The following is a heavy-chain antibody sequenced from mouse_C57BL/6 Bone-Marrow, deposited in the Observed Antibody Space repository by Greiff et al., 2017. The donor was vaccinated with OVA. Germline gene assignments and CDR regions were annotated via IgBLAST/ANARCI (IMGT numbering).Heavy chain of an antibody. V-gene: IGHV1-69*01. CDR3: ARDRDSNLYAMDY. CDR2: IDPSDSYT. CDR1: GYTFTSYW. J-gene: IGHJ4*01. D-gene: IGHD2-5*01. Sequence: VQLQQPGAELVMPGASVKLSCKASGYTFTSYWMHWVKQRPGQGLEWIGEIDPSDSYTNYNQKFKGKSTLTVDKSSSPAYMQLSSLTSEDSAVYYCARDRDSNLYAMDYWGQGTSVTVSS.